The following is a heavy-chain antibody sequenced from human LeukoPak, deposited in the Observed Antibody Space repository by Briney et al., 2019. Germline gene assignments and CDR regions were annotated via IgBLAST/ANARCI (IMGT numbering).Heavy chain of an antibody. J-gene: IGHJ4*02. V-gene: IGHV4-39*07. CDR2: INHSGST. CDR1: GDSISNSNL. D-gene: IGHD5-18*01. CDR3: ARDFGYSLNGWAAFGY. Sequence: SETLSLTCIVSGDSISNSNLYWSWIRQPPGKGLEWIGEINHSGSTNYNPSLKSRVTISVDTSKNQFSLKLSSVTAADTAVYYCARDFGYSLNGWAAFGYWGQGTLVTVSS.